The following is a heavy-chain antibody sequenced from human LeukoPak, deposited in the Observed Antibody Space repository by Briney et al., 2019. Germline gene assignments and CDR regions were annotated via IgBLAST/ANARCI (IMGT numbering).Heavy chain of an antibody. Sequence: SVKVSCKASGGTFSSYAISWVRQAPGQGLEWMGRIIPILGIANYAQKFQGRVTITADKSTSTAYMELSSLRSEDTAVYYCARDLYDSSGYYFSCYWGQGTLVTVSS. CDR3: ARDLYDSSGYYFSCY. V-gene: IGHV1-69*04. D-gene: IGHD3-22*01. CDR2: IIPILGIA. J-gene: IGHJ4*02. CDR1: GGTFSSYA.